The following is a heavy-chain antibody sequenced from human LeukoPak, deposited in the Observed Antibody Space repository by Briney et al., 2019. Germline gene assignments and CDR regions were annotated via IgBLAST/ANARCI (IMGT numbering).Heavy chain of an antibody. CDR1: GGSISSYY. D-gene: IGHD3-10*01. CDR3: ARGGYYGSGNDFRFDP. J-gene: IGHJ5*02. V-gene: IGHV4-59*01. CDR2: IHYTGST. Sequence: PSETLSLTCTVSGGSISSYYWSWIRQSPGKGLECIGYIHYTGSTNYNPSLKSRVTISVETSKNQFSLKLKSVTAADAAVYYCARGGYYGSGNDFRFDPWGQGTLVTVSS.